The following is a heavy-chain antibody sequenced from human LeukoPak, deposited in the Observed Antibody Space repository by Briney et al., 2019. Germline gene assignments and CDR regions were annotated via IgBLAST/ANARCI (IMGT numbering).Heavy chain of an antibody. CDR3: AREGHAFDI. CDR2: ISAYNGNT. V-gene: IGHV1-18*01. J-gene: IGHJ3*02. CDR1: GYTFTTYG. Sequence: ASRRGSSTASGYTFTTYGISSGRHAPGQRLEWMGWISAYNGNTNYAQKLQGRVTMTTDTSTSTAYMELRSLRSDDTAVYYCAREGHAFDIRGQGTMVTVSS.